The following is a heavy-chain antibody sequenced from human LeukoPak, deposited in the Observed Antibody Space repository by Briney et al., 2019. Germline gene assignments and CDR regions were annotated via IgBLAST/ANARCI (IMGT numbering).Heavy chain of an antibody. CDR3: ARDYGGDY. Sequence: GGSLRPSCAASGFTFSSYGMHWVRQAPGKGLEWVAVISYDGSNKYYADSVKGRFTISRDNSKNTLYLQMSSLRAEDTAVYYCARDYGGDYWGQGTLVTVSS. D-gene: IGHD4-23*01. CDR2: ISYDGSNK. J-gene: IGHJ4*02. V-gene: IGHV3-30*03. CDR1: GFTFSSYG.